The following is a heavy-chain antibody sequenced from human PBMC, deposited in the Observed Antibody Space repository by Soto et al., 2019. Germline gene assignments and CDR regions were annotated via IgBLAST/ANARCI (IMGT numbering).Heavy chain of an antibody. J-gene: IGHJ6*02. V-gene: IGHV3-53*01. CDR2: IYSGGST. CDR1: GFTVSSNY. Sequence: GGSLRLSCAASGFTVSSNYMSWVRQAPGKGLEWVSVIYSGGSTYYADSVKGRFTISRDNSKNTLYLQMNSLRAEDTAVYYCARDKVVRGVMYGMDVWGQGTTVTVSS. D-gene: IGHD3-10*01. CDR3: ARDKVVRGVMYGMDV.